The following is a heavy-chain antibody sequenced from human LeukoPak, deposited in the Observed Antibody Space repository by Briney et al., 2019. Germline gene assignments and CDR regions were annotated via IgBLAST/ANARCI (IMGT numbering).Heavy chain of an antibody. CDR2: INPNSGGT. D-gene: IGHD3-22*01. Sequence: ASVKLSCKASGYTFTGYYMHCVRQAPGQALEWMGWINPNSGGTNYAQKLQGRVTMTRDTSISTAYIELSRLISDDTAVYYCARDNNSGSYYYYMDVWGKGTTVTISS. V-gene: IGHV1-2*02. J-gene: IGHJ6*03. CDR3: ARDNNSGSYYYYMDV. CDR1: GYTFTGYY.